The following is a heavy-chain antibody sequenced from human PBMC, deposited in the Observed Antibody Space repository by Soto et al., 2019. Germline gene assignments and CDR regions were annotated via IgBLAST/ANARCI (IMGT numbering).Heavy chain of an antibody. V-gene: IGHV3-15*01. CDR3: RRDWDYPVL. Sequence: GGSLRLSCAASGFTFANAWMSWVRQAPGKGLEWVGRVRSKADGGTTDYAAPVKGRFTISRDDSENTLYLQMNSLKIDDTAVYYCRRDWDYPVLWGQGALVTVSS. CDR1: GFTFANAW. CDR2: VRSKADGGTT. J-gene: IGHJ4*02. D-gene: IGHD1-7*01.